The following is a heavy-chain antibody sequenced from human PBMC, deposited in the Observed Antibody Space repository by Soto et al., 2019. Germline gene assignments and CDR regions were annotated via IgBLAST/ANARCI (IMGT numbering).Heavy chain of an antibody. CDR2: ISSSGSTI. J-gene: IGHJ4*02. Sequence: GGSLRLSCGASGFPSSMFAMNWVRQAPGKGLEWVSYISSSGSTIYYADSVKGRFTISRDNAKNSLYLQMNSLRAEDTSVYYCARYGSGSYFFDYWGQGNLVTVSS. D-gene: IGHD3-10*01. V-gene: IGHV3-48*03. CDR1: GFPSSMFA. CDR3: ARYGSGSYFFDY.